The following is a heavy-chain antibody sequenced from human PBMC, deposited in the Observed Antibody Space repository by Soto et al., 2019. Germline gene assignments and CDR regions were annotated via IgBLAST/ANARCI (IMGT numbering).Heavy chain of an antibody. CDR1: GDSISSGDDS. D-gene: IGHD5-18*01. V-gene: IGHV4-39*01. CDR2: IYNSGST. Sequence: SGTLALTCTVSGDSISSGDDSGGWIRQAPGKGLEWIGSIYNSGSTYYNPSLKSRVTISVDTSKNQFSLKLSSVTAADTAVYYCARHFTQSLYSYGSYFDYWGQGTLVTVSS. J-gene: IGHJ4*02. CDR3: ARHFTQSLYSYGSYFDY.